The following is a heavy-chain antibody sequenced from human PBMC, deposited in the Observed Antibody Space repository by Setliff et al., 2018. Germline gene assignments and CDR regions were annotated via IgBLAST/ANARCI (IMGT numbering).Heavy chain of an antibody. Sequence: NPSETLSLTCTVSGGSGDYYWSWIRQPPGKGLEWIGYISNSGSTYYKSSLKSRLTISIDTSKSQFSLKLGSATAADTAMYYCARTPAAGTGDAFDIWGQGTMVTVSS. CDR2: ISNSGST. J-gene: IGHJ3*02. V-gene: IGHV4-30-4*08. D-gene: IGHD6-13*01. CDR1: GGSGDYY. CDR3: ARTPAAGTGDAFDI.